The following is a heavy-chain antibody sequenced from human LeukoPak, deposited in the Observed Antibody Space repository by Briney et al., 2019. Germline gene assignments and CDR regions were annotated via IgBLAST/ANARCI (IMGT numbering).Heavy chain of an antibody. J-gene: IGHJ4*02. CDR3: ARHRFASPLDS. CDR1: GVSSSSSY. Sequence: SETLSLTCTVSGVSSSSSYWSWIRQPPGKGLGWIGYIFYTGDSNHNPSFKSRVSISLDTSKDQISLKLYSVTAADTAVYYCARHRFASPLDSRSQGTLVTVSS. V-gene: IGHV4-59*08. D-gene: IGHD2-21*01. CDR2: IFYTGDS.